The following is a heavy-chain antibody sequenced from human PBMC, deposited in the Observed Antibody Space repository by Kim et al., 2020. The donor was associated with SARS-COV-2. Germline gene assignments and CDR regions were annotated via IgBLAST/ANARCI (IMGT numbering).Heavy chain of an antibody. D-gene: IGHD3-22*01. CDR1: GYTFTSYG. CDR2: ISAYNGNT. Sequence: ASVKVSCKASGYTFTSYGIRWVRQAPGQGLEWMGWISAYNGNTNYAQKLQGRVTMTTDTSTSTAYMELRSLRSDDTAVYYCARALGRTYYYDSSGYYYFDYWGQGTLVTVSS. V-gene: IGHV1-18*01. CDR3: ARALGRTYYYDSSGYYYFDY. J-gene: IGHJ4*02.